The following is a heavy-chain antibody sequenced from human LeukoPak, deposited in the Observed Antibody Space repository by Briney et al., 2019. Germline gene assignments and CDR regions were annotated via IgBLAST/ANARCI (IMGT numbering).Heavy chain of an antibody. Sequence: PSETLSLTCTVSGGSISSTSHYWSWIRQPPGKGLEWVGYIYDSGNTNYNPSLKSRVTISVDTSKNQFSLKLSSVTAADTAVYYCARVGGYSSSWYNAFDIWGQGTMVTVSS. CDR3: ARVGGYSSSWYNAFDI. D-gene: IGHD6-13*01. CDR2: IYDSGNT. CDR1: GGSISSTSHY. J-gene: IGHJ3*02. V-gene: IGHV4-61*01.